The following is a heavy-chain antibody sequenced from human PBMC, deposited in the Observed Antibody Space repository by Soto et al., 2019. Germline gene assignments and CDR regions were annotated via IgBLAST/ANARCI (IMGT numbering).Heavy chain of an antibody. CDR3: ARPLVVVTPNGYGMDV. D-gene: IGHD2-21*02. Sequence: QVQLVESGGGVVQPGRSLRLSCAASGFTFSSYAMHWVRQAPGKGLEWVAVMSYDGSNRYYADSVKGRFTISRDNSKNTQYLQMNSLRAEDTAVYYCARPLVVVTPNGYGMDVWGQGTTVTVSS. CDR2: MSYDGSNR. V-gene: IGHV3-30-3*01. J-gene: IGHJ6*02. CDR1: GFTFSSYA.